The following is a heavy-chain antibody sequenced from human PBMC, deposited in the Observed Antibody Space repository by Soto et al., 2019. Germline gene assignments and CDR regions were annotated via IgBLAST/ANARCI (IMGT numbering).Heavy chain of an antibody. J-gene: IGHJ5*02. V-gene: IGHV3-21*01. CDR2: ISSSSSYI. CDR1: GFTFSSYS. CDR3: ARDGSIAAAGRGWFDP. D-gene: IGHD6-13*01. Sequence: EVQLVESGGGLVKPGGSLRLSCAASGFTFSSYSMNWVRQAPGKGLEWVSSISSSSSYIYYADSVKGLFTISRDNAKNSLYLQMNSLRAEDTAVYYCARDGSIAAAGRGWFDPWGQGTLVTVSS.